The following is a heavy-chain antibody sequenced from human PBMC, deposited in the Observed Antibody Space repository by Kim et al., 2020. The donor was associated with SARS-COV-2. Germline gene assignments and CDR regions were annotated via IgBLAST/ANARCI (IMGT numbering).Heavy chain of an antibody. CDR3: TTGNEGSSGWYREDP. J-gene: IGHJ5*02. V-gene: IGHV3-73*01. Sequence: SVKGRFTISRDDSKNTAYLQMNSLKTEDTAVYYCTTGNEGSSGWYREDPWGQGTLVTVSS. D-gene: IGHD6-19*01.